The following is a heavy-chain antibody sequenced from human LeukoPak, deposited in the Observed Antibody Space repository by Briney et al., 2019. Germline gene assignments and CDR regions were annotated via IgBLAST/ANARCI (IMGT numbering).Heavy chain of an antibody. CDR3: AKRPGYSYGYFDY. J-gene: IGHJ4*02. CDR2: ISGSGGST. CDR1: GFTFSSYA. V-gene: IGHV3-23*01. Sequence: PGGSLGLSCAASGFTFSSYAMSWVRQAPGKGLEWVSAISGSGGSTYYADSVKGRFTISRDNSKNTLYLQMNSLRAEDTAVYYCAKRPGYSYGYFDYWGQGTLVTVSS. D-gene: IGHD5-18*01.